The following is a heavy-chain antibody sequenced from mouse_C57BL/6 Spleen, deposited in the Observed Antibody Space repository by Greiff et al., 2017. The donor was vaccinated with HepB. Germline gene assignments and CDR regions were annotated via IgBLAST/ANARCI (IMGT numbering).Heavy chain of an antibody. V-gene: IGHV3-1*01. CDR3: AREGYYYGSRGFAY. Sequence: VQLKESGPGMVKPSQSLSLTCTVTGYSITSGYDWHWIRHFPGNNLEWMGYISYSGSTNYNPSLKSRISITHDTSKNPFFLKLNSVTTEDTATYYCAREGYYYGSRGFAYWGQGTLVTVSA. CDR1: GYSITSGYD. D-gene: IGHD1-1*01. CDR2: ISYSGST. J-gene: IGHJ3*01.